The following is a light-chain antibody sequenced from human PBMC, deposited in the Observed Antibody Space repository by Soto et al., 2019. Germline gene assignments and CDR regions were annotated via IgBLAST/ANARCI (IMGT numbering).Light chain of an antibody. CDR1: QSIDKY. Sequence: DIQMTQSPSSLSASVGDRVTITCRASQSIDKYLNWYQQKPGKGPNLLIYAASNLRTGVPSRFSGSGSGTDFTLTISSLLPEDSANYFCQQSYSTPSLTFGGGTKVDIK. CDR2: AAS. CDR3: QQSYSTPSLT. V-gene: IGKV1-39*01. J-gene: IGKJ4*01.